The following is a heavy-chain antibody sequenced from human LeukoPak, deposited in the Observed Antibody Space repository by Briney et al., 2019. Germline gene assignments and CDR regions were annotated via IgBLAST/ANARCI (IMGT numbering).Heavy chain of an antibody. CDR2: IYTSGST. D-gene: IGHD3-10*01. V-gene: IGHV4-61*02. CDR3: ARVSLVRGAPDYYFDY. J-gene: IGHJ4*02. CDR1: GGSISSGSYY. Sequence: SETLSLTCTVSGGSISSGSYYWSWIRQPAGKGLEWIGRIYTSGSTNYNPSLKSRVTISVDTSKNQFSLKLSSVTAADTAVYYCARVSLVRGAPDYYFDYWGQGTLVTVSS.